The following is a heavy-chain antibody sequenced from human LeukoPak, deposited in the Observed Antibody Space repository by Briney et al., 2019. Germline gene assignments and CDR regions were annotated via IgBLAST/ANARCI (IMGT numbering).Heavy chain of an antibody. Sequence: GESLKISCKGSGYSFNAFYIGWVRQTPETGLEWMGNIYPSDSETKYKPSFQGQITISVDKAITTAYLHLSSLKASDTGMYYCARLIYYGSGRTYFFDSWGQGTLVTVSP. D-gene: IGHD3-10*01. J-gene: IGHJ4*02. CDR1: GYSFNAFY. CDR3: ARLIYYGSGRTYFFDS. CDR2: IYPSDSET. V-gene: IGHV5-51*01.